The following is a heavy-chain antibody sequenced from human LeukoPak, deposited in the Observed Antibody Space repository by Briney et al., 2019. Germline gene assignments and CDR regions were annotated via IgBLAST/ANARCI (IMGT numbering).Heavy chain of an antibody. CDR3: TKTTSGYSSGQYPGWPADH. Sequence: GGSLRLSCTASGLTFNSYAMYWVRQAPRKGLEWVAGIFGSGGSAHYADSVKGRLTISRDNSKNTVYLQMDSLRGEDTALYYCTKTTSGYSSGQYPGWPADHWGQGALVTVSS. CDR2: IFGSGGSA. J-gene: IGHJ4*02. CDR1: GLTFNSYA. D-gene: IGHD6-25*01. V-gene: IGHV3-23*01.